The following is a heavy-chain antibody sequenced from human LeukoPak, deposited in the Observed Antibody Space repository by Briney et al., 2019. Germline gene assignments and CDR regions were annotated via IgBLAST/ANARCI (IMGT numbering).Heavy chain of an antibody. D-gene: IGHD2-2*01. CDR3: ARELLCRRAFDI. J-gene: IGHJ3*02. CDR2: IGTVGDT. V-gene: IGHV3-13*01. Sequence: GGSLRLSCAASGFTFSSSDMHWVRQVIGKGLEWVSAIGTVGDTYYSDSVKGRFTISRDNAKNSLYLQMNSLRAEDTAVYYCARELLCRRAFDIWGQGTMVTVSS. CDR1: GFTFSSSD.